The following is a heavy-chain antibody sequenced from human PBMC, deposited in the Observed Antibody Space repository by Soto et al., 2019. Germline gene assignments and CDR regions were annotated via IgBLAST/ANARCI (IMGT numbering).Heavy chain of an antibody. CDR3: ARGESIWTQFEYYFDY. CDR1: GYTFTGYY. CDR2: INPNSGGT. D-gene: IGHD3-9*01. Sequence: ASVKVSCKASGYTFTGYYMHWVRQAPGQGLEWMGWINPNSGGTNFAQKFQGWVTMTRDTSISTAYMELSRLRSDDTAVYYCARGESIWTQFEYYFDYWGQGTLVTVSS. J-gene: IGHJ4*02. V-gene: IGHV1-2*04.